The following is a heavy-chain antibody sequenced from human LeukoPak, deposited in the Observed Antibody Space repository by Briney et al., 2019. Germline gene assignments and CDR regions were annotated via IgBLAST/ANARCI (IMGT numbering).Heavy chain of an antibody. V-gene: IGHV3-23*01. CDR1: GFTFSSYA. CDR2: ISGSGGST. Sequence: PGGSLRLSCAASGFTFSSYAMSWVRQAPGKGLEWVSAISGSGGSTYYADSVKGRFTISRDNSKNTLYLQMNSLRAEDTAVYYRAKFSGDYPYFDYWGQGTLVTVSS. D-gene: IGHD4-17*01. J-gene: IGHJ4*02. CDR3: AKFSGDYPYFDY.